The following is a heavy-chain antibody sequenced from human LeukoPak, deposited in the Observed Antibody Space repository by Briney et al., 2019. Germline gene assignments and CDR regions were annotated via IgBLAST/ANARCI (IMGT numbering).Heavy chain of an antibody. J-gene: IGHJ4*02. D-gene: IGHD5-12*01. CDR2: IFNTGST. CDR1: GDSIGRGSYY. CDR3: ARGGYDYGEFDY. Sequence: SQTLSLTCAVSGDSIGRGSYYWGWIRQPAGKAPEWIGRIFNTGSTSYNPSLKSRVTISVDTSKNQFSLKLSSVTAADTAVYYCARGGYDYGEFDYWGQGTLVTVSS. V-gene: IGHV4-61*02.